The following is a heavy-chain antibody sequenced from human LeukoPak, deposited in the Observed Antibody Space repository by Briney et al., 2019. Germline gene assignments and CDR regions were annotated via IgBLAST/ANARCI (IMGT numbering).Heavy chain of an antibody. CDR2: ISSSATYV. J-gene: IGHJ4*02. V-gene: IGHV3-21*01. D-gene: IGHD3-9*01. Sequence: GGSLRLSCAASAFTFSNYNMIWVRQAPGKGLEWVSSISSSATYVYYADSVKGRFTISRDDAKHSLFLQMNSLRAEDTAVYYCATADLTGYYGGDYWGQGTLVTVSS. CDR1: AFTFSNYN. CDR3: ATADLTGYYGGDY.